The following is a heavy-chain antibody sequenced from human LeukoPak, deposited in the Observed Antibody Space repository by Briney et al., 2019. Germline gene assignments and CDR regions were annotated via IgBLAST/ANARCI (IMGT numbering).Heavy chain of an antibody. V-gene: IGHV3-74*01. Sequence: GGSLRLSCAASGFTFSNNWMHWVRQPPGKGLVWVSRTNSDGSSTSYADSVKGRFTISRDNAKNTLYLQMNSLRAEDTAVYYCARGVPVAAFYMDVWGKGTTVTISS. D-gene: IGHD6-19*01. CDR2: TNSDGSST. CDR1: GFTFSNNW. CDR3: ARGVPVAAFYMDV. J-gene: IGHJ6*03.